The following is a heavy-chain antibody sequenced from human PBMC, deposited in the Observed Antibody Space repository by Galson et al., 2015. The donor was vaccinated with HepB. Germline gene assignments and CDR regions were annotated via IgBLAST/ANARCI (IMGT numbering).Heavy chain of an antibody. CDR1: GGTFSSYA. CDR3: ARGYRGGSSGWYRTGGYFDY. D-gene: IGHD6-19*01. J-gene: IGHJ4*02. Sequence: SVKVSCKASGGTFSSYAISWVRQAPGQGLERMGGIIPIFGTANYAQKFQGRVTITADESTSTAYMELSSLRSEDTAVYYCARGYRGGSSGWYRTGGYFDYWGQGTLVTVSS. V-gene: IGHV1-69*13. CDR2: IIPIFGTA.